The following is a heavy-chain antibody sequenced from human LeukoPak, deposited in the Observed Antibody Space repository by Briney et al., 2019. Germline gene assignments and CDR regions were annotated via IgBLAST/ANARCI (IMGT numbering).Heavy chain of an antibody. CDR3: ARGIVVVAATPANTFDY. V-gene: IGHV4-34*01. CDR1: SGSISSYY. CDR2: INHSGST. Sequence: SETLSLTCTVSSGSISSYYWSWIRQPPGKELEWIGEINHSGSTNYNPSLKSRVTISVDTSKNQFSLKLSSVTAADTAVYYCARGIVVVAATPANTFDYWGQGTLVTVSS. J-gene: IGHJ4*02. D-gene: IGHD2-15*01.